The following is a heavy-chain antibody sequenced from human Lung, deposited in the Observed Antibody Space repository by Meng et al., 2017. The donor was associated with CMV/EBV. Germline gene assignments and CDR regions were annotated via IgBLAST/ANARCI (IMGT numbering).Heavy chain of an antibody. D-gene: IGHD3-3*01. CDR2: INPNCGTT. CDR3: ARSPTITIFGVIRTSYFDY. CDR1: GYTFTDYY. J-gene: IGHJ4*02. V-gene: IGHV1-46*01. Sequence: ASVKVSXKTSGYTFTDYYVHWVRQAPGQGLEWMGIINPNCGTTRYAQKFQGRVTMTRDTSTSTVYMELSSLRSEDTAVYYCARSPTITIFGVIRTSYFDYWGQGTXVTGSS.